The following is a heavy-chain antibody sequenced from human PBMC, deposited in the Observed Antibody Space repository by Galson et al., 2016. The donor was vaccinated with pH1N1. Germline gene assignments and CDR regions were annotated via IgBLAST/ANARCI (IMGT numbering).Heavy chain of an antibody. CDR2: IKQDGSVK. V-gene: IGHV3-7*01. CDR3: SRKGLPDY. J-gene: IGHJ4*02. CDR1: GFTFTDYW. D-gene: IGHD5-12*01. Sequence: LRLSCAVSGFTFTDYWMSWVRQTPGKGLEWVANIKQDGSVKYYVDSVRGRFTISRDNAKNSLYLQMNSLRAEDTAVYYCSRKGLPDYWGQGTLVTVSS.